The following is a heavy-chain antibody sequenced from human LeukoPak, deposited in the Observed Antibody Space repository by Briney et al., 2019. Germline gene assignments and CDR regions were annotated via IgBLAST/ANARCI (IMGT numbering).Heavy chain of an antibody. D-gene: IGHD3-10*01. J-gene: IGHJ4*02. CDR2: ISWNSNHI. CDR3: AKAVQGFDDYFDY. Sequence: GGSLRLSCAASGVSFGDYAMHWVRQVPGKGLEWVSGISWNSNHIDYADSVKGRFTISRDNAKNSLYLQMNSLRAEDTALYYCAKAVQGFDDYFDYWGQGTLVTVSS. V-gene: IGHV3-9*01. CDR1: GVSFGDYA.